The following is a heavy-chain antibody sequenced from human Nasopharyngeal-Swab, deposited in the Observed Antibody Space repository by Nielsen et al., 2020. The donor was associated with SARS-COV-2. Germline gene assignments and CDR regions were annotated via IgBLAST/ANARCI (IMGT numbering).Heavy chain of an antibody. J-gene: IGHJ6*03. V-gene: IGHV3-74*01. Sequence: WIRQPPGKGLLWVSRINTDGSSTPYADSVKGRFTISRDNAKNTLYLQMNSLRVEDTAVYYCARASYRGYYYMDVWGKGTTVTVSS. CDR3: ARASYRGYYYMDV. D-gene: IGHD1-26*01. CDR2: INTDGSST.